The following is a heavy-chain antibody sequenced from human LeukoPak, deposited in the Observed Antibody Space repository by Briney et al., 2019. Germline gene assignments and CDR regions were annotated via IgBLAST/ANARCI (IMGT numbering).Heavy chain of an antibody. J-gene: IGHJ6*02. CDR3: ARGHIVVVPAATHYYYGMDV. Sequence: SETLSLTCAVYGGSFSGYYWSWIRQPPGKGLEWIGYIYYSGSTNYNPSLKSRVTISVDTSKNRFSLKPSSVTAADTAVYYCARGHIVVVPAATHYYYGMDVWGQGTTVTVSS. D-gene: IGHD2-2*01. V-gene: IGHV4-59*12. CDR2: IYYSGST. CDR1: GGSFSGYY.